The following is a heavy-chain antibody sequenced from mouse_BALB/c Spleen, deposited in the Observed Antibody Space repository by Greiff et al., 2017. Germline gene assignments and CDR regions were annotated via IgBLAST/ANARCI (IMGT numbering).Heavy chain of an antibody. CDR1: GFTFNTYA. D-gene: IGHD1-1*01. CDR2: IRSKSNNYAT. V-gene: IGHV10-1*02. J-gene: IGHJ4*01. Sequence: EVQLVESGGGLVQPKGSLKLSCAASGFTFNTYAMNWVRQAPGKGLEWVARIRSKSNNYATYYADSVKDRFTISRDDSQSMLYLQMNNLKTEDTAMYYCVRPFITTAYYAMDYWGQGTSGTVSS. CDR3: VRPFITTAYYAMDY.